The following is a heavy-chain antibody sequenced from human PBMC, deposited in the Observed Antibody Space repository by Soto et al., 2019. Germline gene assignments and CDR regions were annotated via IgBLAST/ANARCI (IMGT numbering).Heavy chain of an antibody. CDR3: ATSEVDYYDSSRNWFDP. J-gene: IGHJ5*02. V-gene: IGHV1-8*01. CDR1: GYTFTSYD. CDR2: MNPNSGNT. D-gene: IGHD3-22*01. Sequence: GASVKVSCKASGYTFTSYDINWVRQATGQGLEWMGWMNPNSGNTGYAQKFQGRVTMTRNTSISTAYMELSSLRSEDTAVYYCATSEVDYYDSSRNWFDPWGQGTLVTVSS.